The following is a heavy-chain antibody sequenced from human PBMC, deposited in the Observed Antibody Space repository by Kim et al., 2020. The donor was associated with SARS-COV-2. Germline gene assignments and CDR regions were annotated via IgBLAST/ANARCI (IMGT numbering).Heavy chain of an antibody. CDR3: ARDQDAFDY. Sequence: RNKYYADPVKGRFTHSRDKSKNTLYLQMKGLRAEDTAVYYCARDQDAFDYWGQGTLVTVSS. CDR2: RNK. V-gene: IGHV3-30*01. J-gene: IGHJ4*02.